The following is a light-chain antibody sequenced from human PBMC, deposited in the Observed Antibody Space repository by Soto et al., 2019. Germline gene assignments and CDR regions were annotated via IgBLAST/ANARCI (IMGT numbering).Light chain of an antibody. J-gene: IGLJ2*01. CDR2: LNN. CDR1: SPSIAGNT. Sequence: QLVLTQPPSASGTPGQRVTISCSVSSPSIAGNTVNWYQHVPGTAPKLLIYLNNQRPSGVPDRFSGSKSGTSASLAISALQSEDEAAYYCAAWDDNLHGPIFGGGTKLTVL. V-gene: IGLV1-44*01. CDR3: AAWDDNLHGPI.